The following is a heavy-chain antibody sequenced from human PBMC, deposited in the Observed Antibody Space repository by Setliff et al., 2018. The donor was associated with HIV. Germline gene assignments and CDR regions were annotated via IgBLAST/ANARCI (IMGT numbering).Heavy chain of an antibody. Sequence: PSETLSLTCTVSGGSISSNNNKYMSWVRQAPGKGLEWVSIIYSDDYTKYADSLKGRFTISRDTSKNTLYLQMNSLRAEDTAVYYCARRVYCSSTTCFDGWGQGTLVTVSS. CDR1: GGSISSNNNKY. V-gene: IGHV3-66*04. CDR2: IYSDDYT. CDR3: ARRVYCSSTTCFDG. J-gene: IGHJ4*02. D-gene: IGHD2-2*01.